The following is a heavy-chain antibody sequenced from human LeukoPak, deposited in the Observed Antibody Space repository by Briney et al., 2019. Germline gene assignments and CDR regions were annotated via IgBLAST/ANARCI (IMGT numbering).Heavy chain of an antibody. CDR1: GFTFSSSC. J-gene: IGHJ5*02. CDR3: ARDGPYSTSSTHPP. CDR2: IKQDGSEK. V-gene: IGHV3-7*03. Sequence: GGSLRLSCAASGFTFSSSCMSWVRQAPGKGLEWVANIKQDGSEKYYVGSVKGRFTISRDNAKNSLYLQMDSLRAEDTAVYYCARDGPYSTSSTHPPWGQGTLVTVSS. D-gene: IGHD6-6*01.